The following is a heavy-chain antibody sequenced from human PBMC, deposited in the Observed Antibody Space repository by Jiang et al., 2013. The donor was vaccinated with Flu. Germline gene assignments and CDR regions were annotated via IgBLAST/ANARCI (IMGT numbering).Heavy chain of an antibody. V-gene: IGHV4-39*01. CDR1: GGSISSSSYY. CDR2: IYYSGST. D-gene: IGHD5-18*01. Sequence: LLKPSETLSLTCTVSGGSISSSSYYWGWIRQPPGKGLEWIGSIYYSGSTYYNPSLKSRVTISVDTSKNQFSLKLSSVTAADTAVYYCATTGGYSYGPSDAFDIWGQGTMVTVSS. CDR3: ATTGGYSYGPSDAFDI. J-gene: IGHJ3*02.